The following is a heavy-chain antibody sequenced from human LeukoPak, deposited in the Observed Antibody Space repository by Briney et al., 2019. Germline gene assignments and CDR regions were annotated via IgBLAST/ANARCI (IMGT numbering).Heavy chain of an antibody. D-gene: IGHD6-13*01. V-gene: IGHV4-59*01. Sequence: SETLSLTCTVSGGSISSYYWSWIRQPPGKGLEWIGYIYYSGSTNYNPSLTSRVTISVDTSKNQFSLKLSSVTAADTAVYYCSRVRIAAAGNNWFDPWGQGTLVTVSS. CDR3: SRVRIAAAGNNWFDP. CDR2: IYYSGST. J-gene: IGHJ5*02. CDR1: GGSISSYY.